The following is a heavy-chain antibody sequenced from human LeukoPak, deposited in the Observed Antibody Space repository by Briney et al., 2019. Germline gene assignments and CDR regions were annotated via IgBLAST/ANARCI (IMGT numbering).Heavy chain of an antibody. Sequence: SETLSLTCTVSGGSISSSSYYWGWIRQPPGKGLEWIGSIYYSGSTYYNPSLKSRVTISVDTSKNQFSLKLSSVTAADTAVYYCARAPIAAAGTNYYYYYYMDVWGKGTTVTISS. CDR3: ARAPIAAAGTNYYYYYYMDV. D-gene: IGHD6-13*01. CDR1: GGSISSSSYY. CDR2: IYYSGST. V-gene: IGHV4-39*07. J-gene: IGHJ6*03.